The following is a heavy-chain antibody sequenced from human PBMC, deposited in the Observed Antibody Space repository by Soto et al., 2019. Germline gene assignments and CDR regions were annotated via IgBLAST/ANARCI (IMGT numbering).Heavy chain of an antibody. CDR1: GYTFTTSG. CDR3: ARAGELPYYYYGMDV. CDR2: VSGYNGNT. V-gene: IGHV1-18*01. Sequence: QVQLVQSGGEVKKPGASVKVSCKASGYTFTTSGVSWVRQAPGQGLEWMGWVSGYNGNTKYEEKXHYXXTXSTDTSTSTAYLELRSLTPDDADVYYCARAGELPYYYYGMDVWGQGTTVIVSS. J-gene: IGHJ6*02. D-gene: IGHD1-7*01.